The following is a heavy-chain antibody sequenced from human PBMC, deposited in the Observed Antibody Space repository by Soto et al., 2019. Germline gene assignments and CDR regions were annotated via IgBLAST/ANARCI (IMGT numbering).Heavy chain of an antibody. D-gene: IGHD6-13*01. CDR3: ARDLKQQLAYGMDV. CDR1: GGTFSSYA. J-gene: IGHJ6*02. V-gene: IGHV1-69*12. Sequence: QVQLVQSGAEVKKPGSSVKVSCKASGGTFSSYAISWVRQAPGQGLEWMGGIIPIFGTANYAQKFQGRVTITADESTSTASMELSSLRSEDTAVYYCARDLKQQLAYGMDVWGQGTTVTVSS. CDR2: IIPIFGTA.